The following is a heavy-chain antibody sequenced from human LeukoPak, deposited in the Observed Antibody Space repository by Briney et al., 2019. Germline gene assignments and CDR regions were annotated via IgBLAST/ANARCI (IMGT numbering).Heavy chain of an antibody. CDR1: RGTFSSYV. CDR3: ARVRDYGGNPFDY. V-gene: IGHV1-69*04. D-gene: IGHD4-17*01. Sequence: SVKVSCKPSRGTFSSYVISWVRQAPGHRREWLGRIIPILGIANYAQNFQGRVTITADKSTSTAYMELSSLRSEDTAVYYCARVRDYGGNPFDYWGQGTLVTVSS. CDR2: IIPILGIA. J-gene: IGHJ4*02.